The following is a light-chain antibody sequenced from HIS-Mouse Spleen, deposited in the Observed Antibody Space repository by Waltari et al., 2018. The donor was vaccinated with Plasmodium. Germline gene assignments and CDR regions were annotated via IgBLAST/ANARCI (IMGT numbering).Light chain of an antibody. Sequence: SYELTQPPSVSVSPGQTARITCSGDALPKKYAYWYQQKSGQAPVLVIYEDSQRPSGIPERFSGSSSGTMATLTISGAHVEDEADYYCYSTDSSGNHRVFGGGTKLTVL. CDR2: EDS. J-gene: IGLJ3*02. CDR1: ALPKKY. V-gene: IGLV3-10*01. CDR3: YSTDSSGNHRV.